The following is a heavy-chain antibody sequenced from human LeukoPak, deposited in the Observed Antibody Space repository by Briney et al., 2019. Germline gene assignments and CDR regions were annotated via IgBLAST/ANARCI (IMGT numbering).Heavy chain of an antibody. CDR3: AKDGTGTTLDYYYYMDV. CDR2: ISWNSGSI. Sequence: GGSLRLSCAASGFTFDDYAMHWVRQAPGRGLDGVSGISWNSGSIGYADSVKGRFTISRDNANNSLYLQMNSLRAEDTALYYCAKDGTGTTLDYYYYMDVWAKGTTVTVSS. V-gene: IGHV3-9*01. J-gene: IGHJ6*03. CDR1: GFTFDDYA. D-gene: IGHD1-7*01.